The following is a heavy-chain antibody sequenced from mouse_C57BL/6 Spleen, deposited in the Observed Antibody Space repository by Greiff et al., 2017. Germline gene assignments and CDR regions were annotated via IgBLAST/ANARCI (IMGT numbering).Heavy chain of an antibody. CDR1: GFSLTSYG. CDR2: VWSGGST. J-gene: IGHJ3*01. D-gene: IGHD2-1*01. CDR3: ARDGNYVWFAY. Sequence: QVQLQQSGPGLVQPSQSLSITCTVSGFSLTSYGVHWVRQSPGKGLEWLGVVWSGGSTDHNAAFISSLSISKDNAKSQVFFKMNSRQADDTAIYYCARDGNYVWFAYWGQGTLVTVSA. V-gene: IGHV2-2*01.